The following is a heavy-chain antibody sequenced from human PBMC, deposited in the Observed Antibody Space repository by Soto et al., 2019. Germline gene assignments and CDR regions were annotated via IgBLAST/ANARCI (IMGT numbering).Heavy chain of an antibody. V-gene: IGHV3-30-3*01. J-gene: IGHJ4*02. D-gene: IGHD3-22*01. Sequence: GGTLRLSCAAPGFTFCIYALPWVRQAPNNRREWLAVMSPNGNNQYSADSVRGRFTGSTGTSKSTRYLQMTRLRTDAPAVYYCATGANFYYDTSRYWGQGTLVTVSS. CDR3: ATGANFYYDTSRY. CDR2: MSPNGNNQ. CDR1: GFTFCIYA.